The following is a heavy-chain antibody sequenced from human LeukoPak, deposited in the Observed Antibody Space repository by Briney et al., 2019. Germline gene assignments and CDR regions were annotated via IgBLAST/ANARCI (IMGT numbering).Heavy chain of an antibody. J-gene: IGHJ4*02. Sequence: SETLSLTCTVSGGSISSSSYYWGWIRQPPGKGLEWIGSIYYSGSTYYNPSLKSRVTISVDTSKNQFSLKLSSVTAADTAVYYCASYYYDSSGYYPFTIDCWGQGTLVTVSS. V-gene: IGHV4-39*01. CDR2: IYYSGST. CDR3: ASYYYDSSGYYPFTIDC. CDR1: GGSISSSSYY. D-gene: IGHD3-22*01.